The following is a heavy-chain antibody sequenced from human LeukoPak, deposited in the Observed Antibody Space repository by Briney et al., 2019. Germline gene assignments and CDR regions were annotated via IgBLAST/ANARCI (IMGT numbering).Heavy chain of an antibody. D-gene: IGHD2-15*01. V-gene: IGHV1-2*02. CDR3: ARPREAATTFRAFDI. Sequence: ASVKVSCKASGYTFTGYYMHWVRQAPGQGLEWMGWLNSNSGGTNYAQKFQGRLTMTRDTSISTAYMELSSLSSDDTAVYYCARPREAATTFRAFDIWGQGTMVTVSS. CDR2: LNSNSGGT. CDR1: GYTFTGYY. J-gene: IGHJ3*02.